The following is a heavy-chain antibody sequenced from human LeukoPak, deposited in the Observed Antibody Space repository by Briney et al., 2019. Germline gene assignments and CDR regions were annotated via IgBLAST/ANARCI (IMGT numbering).Heavy chain of an antibody. V-gene: IGHV3-53*01. J-gene: IGHJ6*03. CDR3: ASVASGYYYMDV. Sequence: GGSLRLSCTVSGFTVSSNSMSWVRQAPGKGLEWVSFIYSDNTHYSDSVKGRFTISRDNSKNTLYLQMNSLRAEDTAVYYCASVASGYYYMDVWGKGTTVTISS. D-gene: IGHD6-19*01. CDR2: IYSDNT. CDR1: GFTVSSNS.